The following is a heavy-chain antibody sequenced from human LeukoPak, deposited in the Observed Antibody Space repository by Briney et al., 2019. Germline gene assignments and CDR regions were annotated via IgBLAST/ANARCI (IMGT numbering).Heavy chain of an antibody. Sequence: GGSRRLSCAASGFTFSSYAMSWVRQAPGKGLEWVSAISGSGGSTYYADSVKGRFTISRDNSKNTLYLQMNSLRAEDTAVYYCAKALVSSCHGCYFDYWGQGTLVTVSS. V-gene: IGHV3-23*01. CDR3: AKALVSSCHGCYFDY. J-gene: IGHJ4*02. CDR1: GFTFSSYA. D-gene: IGHD6-13*01. CDR2: ISGSGGST.